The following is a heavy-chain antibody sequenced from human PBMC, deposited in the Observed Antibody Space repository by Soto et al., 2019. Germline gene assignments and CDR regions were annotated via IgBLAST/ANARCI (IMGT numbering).Heavy chain of an antibody. CDR3: ARGRVYSYGPYYFDY. CDR1: GGSISSEGYY. J-gene: IGHJ4*02. D-gene: IGHD5-18*01. Sequence: ASETLSLTCTVSGGSISSEGYYWSWFRQLPGKGLEWIGDIYYSGTTYHNPSLRSRLTISGDASKNQFSLKLSSVTDADTALYYCARGRVYSYGPYYFDYWGQGTLVTVSS. CDR2: IYYSGTT. V-gene: IGHV4-31*03.